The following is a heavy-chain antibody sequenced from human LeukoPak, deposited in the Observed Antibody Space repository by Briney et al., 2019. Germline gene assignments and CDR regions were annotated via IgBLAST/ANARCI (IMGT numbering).Heavy chain of an antibody. CDR2: LSSDGGST. V-gene: IGHV3-74*01. CDR1: GISVSNNY. J-gene: IGHJ4*02. Sequence: GGSLRLSCAAPGISVSNNYMAWVRQAPGKGLVWVSRLSSDGGSTNYADSVKGRFTTSRDNSKNTLYLQMNTLRTEDTAIYYCARSAAAGPFDYWGQGTLLTVSS. CDR3: ARSAAAGPFDY. D-gene: IGHD6-13*01.